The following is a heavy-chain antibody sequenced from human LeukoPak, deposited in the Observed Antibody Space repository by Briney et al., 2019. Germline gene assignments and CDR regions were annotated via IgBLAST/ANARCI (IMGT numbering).Heavy chain of an antibody. CDR2: IKSKTDGGTT. CDR1: GFTFINAW. CDR3: TTDRVWFGEFDDAFDI. D-gene: IGHD3-10*01. Sequence: GGPLRLSCAASGFTFINAWLSWVRQAPGKGLEWFGRIKSKTDGGTTDYAAPVKGRFTISRDDSKNTLYLQMNSLKTEDTAVYYCTTDRVWFGEFDDAFDIWGQGTMVTVSS. J-gene: IGHJ3*02. V-gene: IGHV3-15*01.